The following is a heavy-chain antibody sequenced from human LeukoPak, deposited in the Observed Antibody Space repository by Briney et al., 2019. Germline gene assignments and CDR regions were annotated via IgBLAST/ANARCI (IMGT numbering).Heavy chain of an antibody. V-gene: IGHV3-66*02. J-gene: IGHJ4*02. CDR3: ARALYYYGSGSYAFFDY. Sequence: PGGSLRLSCAASGFTFSDYYMSWVRQAPGKGLEWVSVIYSGGSTYYADSVKGRFTISRDNSKNTLYLQMNSLRAEDTAVYYCARALYYYGSGSYAFFDYWGQGTLVTVSS. CDR2: IYSGGST. D-gene: IGHD3-10*01. CDR1: GFTFSDYY.